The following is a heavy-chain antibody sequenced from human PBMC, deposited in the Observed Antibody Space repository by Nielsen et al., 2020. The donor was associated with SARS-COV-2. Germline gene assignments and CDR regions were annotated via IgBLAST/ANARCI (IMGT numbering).Heavy chain of an antibody. CDR2: ISWNSGSI. CDR3: AKLPTVVTPNDY. D-gene: IGHD4-23*01. J-gene: IGHJ4*02. CDR1: GFTFDDYG. V-gene: IGHV3-9*01. Sequence: SLKISCAASGFTFDDYGMSWVRQAPGKGLEWVSGISWNSGSIGYADSVKGRFTISRDNAKNSLYLQMNSLRAEDTALYYCAKLPTVVTPNDYWGQGTLVTVSS.